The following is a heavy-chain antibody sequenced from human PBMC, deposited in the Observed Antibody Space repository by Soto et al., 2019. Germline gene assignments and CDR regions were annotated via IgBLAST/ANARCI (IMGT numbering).Heavy chain of an antibody. D-gene: IGHD2-21*02. CDR2: IYNSGST. V-gene: IGHV4-30-4*01. CDR3: ARDRGVVTAITRYWYFDL. Sequence: QVQLQESGPGLVKPSQTLSLTCTVSGGSISSGDYYWSWIRQPPGKGLEWIGYIYNSGSTYYNPSLKSRVIRSVDTSKNQFSLKLSSVTAADTAVYYCARDRGVVTAITRYWYFDLWGRGTLVTVSS. J-gene: IGHJ2*01. CDR1: GGSISSGDYY.